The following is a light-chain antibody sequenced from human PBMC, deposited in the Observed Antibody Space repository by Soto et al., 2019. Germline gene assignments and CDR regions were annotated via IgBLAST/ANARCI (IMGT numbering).Light chain of an antibody. CDR1: NSDIGTYNY. CDR2: EVT. V-gene: IGLV2-14*01. CDR3: SSYSSTTTYIL. Sequence: QSALTQPASVSGSPGQSITISRTGSNSDIGTYNYVSWYQQHPGKAPKLIIYEVTNRPSEVSDRFSGSKSGNTASLTISGLQSEDEAFYHCSSYSSTTTYILFGGGTQLTVL. J-gene: IGLJ7*01.